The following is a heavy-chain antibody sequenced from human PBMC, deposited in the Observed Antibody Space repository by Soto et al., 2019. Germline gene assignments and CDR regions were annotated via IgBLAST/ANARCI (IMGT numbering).Heavy chain of an antibody. J-gene: IGHJ4*02. CDR3: ATPAYCAGDCYSFGLDY. Sequence: QVQLVQSGAEVKKPGASVKVSCKVSGYTLTELSMHWVRQAPGKGLEWMGGFDPEDGETLYAQKFQGRVTMTEDTSTDTAYVELSSLRSEDTAVYYCATPAYCAGDCYSFGLDYWGQGTLVTVSS. D-gene: IGHD2-21*02. CDR1: GYTLTELS. V-gene: IGHV1-24*01. CDR2: FDPEDGET.